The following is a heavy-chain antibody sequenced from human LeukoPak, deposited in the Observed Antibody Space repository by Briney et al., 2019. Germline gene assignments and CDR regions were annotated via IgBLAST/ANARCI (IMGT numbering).Heavy chain of an antibody. Sequence: EASVKVSCKASGYTFTGYYMHWVRQAPGQGVEWMGRINPNSGGTNYAQKFQGRVTMTRDTSISTAYMELSRLRSDDTAVYYCARAGYSGYDFIDYWGQGTLVTVSS. CDR1: GYTFTGYY. D-gene: IGHD5-12*01. CDR3: ARAGYSGYDFIDY. V-gene: IGHV1-2*06. CDR2: INPNSGGT. J-gene: IGHJ4*02.